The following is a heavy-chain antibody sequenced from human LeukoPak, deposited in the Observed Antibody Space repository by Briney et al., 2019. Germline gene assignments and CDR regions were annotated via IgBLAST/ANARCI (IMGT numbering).Heavy chain of an antibody. V-gene: IGHV3-23*01. CDR2: ISGSGYYT. D-gene: IGHD3-22*01. Sequence: GGSLRLSCAVSGLTFSNYAMSWVRQAPGKGLEWVSAISGSGYYTYYADSVKGRFTISRDNAKNSLYLQMNSLRAEDTAVYYCARDWDSSGYPHIDYWGQGTLVTVSS. J-gene: IGHJ4*02. CDR1: GLTFSNYA. CDR3: ARDWDSSGYPHIDY.